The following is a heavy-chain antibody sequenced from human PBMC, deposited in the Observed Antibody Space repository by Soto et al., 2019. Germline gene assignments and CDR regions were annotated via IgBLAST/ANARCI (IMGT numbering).Heavy chain of an antibody. V-gene: IGHV3-74*01. CDR3: ARDRSYGMDV. J-gene: IGHJ6*02. Sequence: GGSLRLSCAASGFPFSSYWMHWVRQAPGKGLVWVSRINSDVSGTSYADSVKGRFTISRDNAKNTLFLQMNSLRAEDTAVYYCARDRSYGMDVWGQGTTVTVSS. CDR1: GFPFSSYW. CDR2: INSDVSGT.